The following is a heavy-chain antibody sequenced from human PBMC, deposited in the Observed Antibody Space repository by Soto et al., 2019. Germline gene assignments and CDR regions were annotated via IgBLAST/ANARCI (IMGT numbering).Heavy chain of an antibody. J-gene: IGHJ4*02. Sequence: EVQLVESGGGLVQPGGSLRLSCAASGFTFSTYPMHWVRQAPGKGLEYVSVISSNGGTTYYANSVKGRFTISRDNSKNTLYLQMGSLRPEDMAVYYCSRSVVAAGSAYWGQGTLVTVSS. V-gene: IGHV3-64*01. CDR1: GFTFSTYP. CDR2: ISSNGGTT. CDR3: SRSVVAAGSAY. D-gene: IGHD6-13*01.